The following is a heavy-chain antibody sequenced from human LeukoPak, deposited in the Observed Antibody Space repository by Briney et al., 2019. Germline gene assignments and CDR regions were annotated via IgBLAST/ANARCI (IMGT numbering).Heavy chain of an antibody. CDR3: AGGLRLGTPLPSLGY. D-gene: IGHD3-16*01. V-gene: IGHV1-2*02. Sequence: ASVKVSCKASGYTFTGYYMHWVRQAPGQGLEWMGWINPNSGGTNYAQKFQGRVTMTRDTSISTAYMELSRLRSDDTAVYYCAGGLRLGTPLPSLGYWGQGTLVTVSS. CDR2: INPNSGGT. CDR1: GYTFTGYY. J-gene: IGHJ4*02.